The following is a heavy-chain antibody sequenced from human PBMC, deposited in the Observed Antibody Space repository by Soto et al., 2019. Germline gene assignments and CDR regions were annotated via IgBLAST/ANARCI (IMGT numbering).Heavy chain of an antibody. J-gene: IGHJ6*02. Sequence: PGGSLRLSCAASGLTFSSYEMNWVRQAPGKGLEWVSYISSSGSTIYYADSVKGRFTISRDNAKNSLYPQMNSLRAEDTAVYYCAGAAAYYYYYGMDVWGQGTTVTVSS. CDR1: GLTFSSYE. CDR3: AGAAAYYYYYGMDV. V-gene: IGHV3-48*03. CDR2: ISSSGSTI. D-gene: IGHD2-2*01.